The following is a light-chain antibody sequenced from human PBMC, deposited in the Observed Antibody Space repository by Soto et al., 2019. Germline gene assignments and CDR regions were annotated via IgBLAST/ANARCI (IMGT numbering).Light chain of an antibody. J-gene: IGKJ4*01. CDR2: GAS. CDR1: QSVGAQ. Sequence: EVVLTQYPATLSLSPGERATLSCRASQSVGAQFAWYQQKPGQSPRLLIYGASNRASGISARFSGSGSGTDVTLTIASLEPEDSAVYYCQQRNDWVSFGGGTRVEIK. V-gene: IGKV3-11*01. CDR3: QQRNDWVS.